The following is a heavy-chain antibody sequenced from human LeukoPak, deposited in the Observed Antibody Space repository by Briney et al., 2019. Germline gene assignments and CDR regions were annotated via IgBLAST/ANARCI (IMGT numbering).Heavy chain of an antibody. D-gene: IGHD1-7*01. CDR2: IYHSGST. V-gene: IGHV4-4*02. CDR3: ARGRSGWNYATYYYYYMDV. CDR1: GGSISSSNW. J-gene: IGHJ6*03. Sequence: SGTLSLTCAVSGGSISSSNWWSWVRQPPGKGLEWIGEIYHSGSTNYNPSLKSRVTISVDKSKNQFSLKLSSVTAADTAVYYCARGRSGWNYATYYYYYMDVWGKGTTVTVSS.